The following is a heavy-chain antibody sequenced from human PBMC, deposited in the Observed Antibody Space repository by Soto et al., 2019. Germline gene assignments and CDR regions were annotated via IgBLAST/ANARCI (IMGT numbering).Heavy chain of an antibody. V-gene: IGHV1-18*01. Sequence: QVQLVQPGAEVKKPGASVKVSCKASGYTFTSSGISWVRQAPGQGPEWMGWIGAYNGNTNYAQKLQGRVTMTTDTSKSTAYRERRSLRSDDTAVYYCARDNGYEPDYWGQGTLVTVSS. D-gene: IGHD5-12*01. CDR3: ARDNGYEPDY. J-gene: IGHJ4*02. CDR1: GYTFTSSG. CDR2: IGAYNGNT.